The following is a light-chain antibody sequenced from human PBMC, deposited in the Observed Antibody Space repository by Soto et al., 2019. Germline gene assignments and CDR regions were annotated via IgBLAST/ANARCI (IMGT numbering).Light chain of an antibody. Sequence: EIVLTQSPGILSLSPGERASLSCGASQSISSSFLAWYQQKPGQAPRLLMYDVSNRATGIPARFSGSGSGTDFTLTISSLEPEDLAVYYCQQYNNWPQTFGQGTKVDIK. CDR2: DVS. CDR3: QQYNNWPQT. V-gene: IGKV3-20*01. J-gene: IGKJ1*01. CDR1: QSISSSF.